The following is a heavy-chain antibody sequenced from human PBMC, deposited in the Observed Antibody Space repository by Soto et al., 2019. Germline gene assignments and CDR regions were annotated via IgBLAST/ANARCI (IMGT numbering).Heavy chain of an antibody. D-gene: IGHD5-12*01. V-gene: IGHV3-30*18. CDR3: AKDSGGSFYYYYYGMDV. J-gene: IGHJ6*02. CDR1: GFTFSSYG. CDR2: ISYDGSNK. Sequence: PGGSLRLSCAASGFTFSSYGMHWVRQAPGKGLEWVAVISYDGSNKYYADSVKGRFTISRDNSKNTLYLQMNSLGAEDTAVYYCAKDSGGSFYYYYYGMDVWGQGTTVTVSS.